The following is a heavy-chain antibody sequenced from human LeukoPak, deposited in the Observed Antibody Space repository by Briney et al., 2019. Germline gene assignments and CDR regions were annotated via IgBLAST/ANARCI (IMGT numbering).Heavy chain of an antibody. CDR1: GYTFTGYY. D-gene: IGHD4-17*01. CDR3: EREDTTASTDY. CDR2: INPNSGGA. V-gene: IGHV1-2*02. J-gene: IGHJ4*02. Sequence: ASVKVSCKASGYTFTGYYMHWVRQAPGQGLEWMGWINPNSGGANYAQNFQGRVTMTRDTSITTAYMELSRLTSDDTAVYYCEREDTTASTDYWGQGTLVTVSS.